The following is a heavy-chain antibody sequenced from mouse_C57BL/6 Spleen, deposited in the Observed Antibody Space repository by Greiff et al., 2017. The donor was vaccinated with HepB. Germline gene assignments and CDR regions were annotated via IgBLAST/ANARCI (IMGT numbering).Heavy chain of an antibody. Sequence: EVQLQQSGAELVRPGASVKLSCTASGFNIKDDYMHWVKQRPEQGLEWIGWIDPENGDTEYASKFQGKATITADTSSNTAYLQLSSLTSEDTAVYYCTRGYYGSGTYAMDYWGQGTSVTVSS. J-gene: IGHJ4*01. CDR3: TRGYYGSGTYAMDY. CDR1: GFNIKDDY. D-gene: IGHD1-1*01. V-gene: IGHV14-4*01. CDR2: IDPENGDT.